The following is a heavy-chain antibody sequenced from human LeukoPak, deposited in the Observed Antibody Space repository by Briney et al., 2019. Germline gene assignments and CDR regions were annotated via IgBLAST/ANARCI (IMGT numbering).Heavy chain of an antibody. Sequence: GGSLRLSCAASGFTFSSYAMHWVRQAPGKGLEYVSAISSNGGSTYYANSVKGGFTISRDNSKNTLYLQMGSLRAEDMAVYYCAREAAIAAPGGVDYWGQGTLVTVSS. CDR2: ISSNGGST. CDR3: AREAAIAAPGGVDY. V-gene: IGHV3-64*01. CDR1: GFTFSSYA. J-gene: IGHJ4*02. D-gene: IGHD6-13*01.